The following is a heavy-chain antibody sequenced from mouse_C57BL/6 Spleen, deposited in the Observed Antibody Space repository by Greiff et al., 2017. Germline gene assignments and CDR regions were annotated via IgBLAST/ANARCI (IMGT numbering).Heavy chain of an antibody. D-gene: IGHD1-1*01. CDR1: GFNIKDYY. CDR2: IDPADGDT. V-gene: IGHV14-1*01. J-gene: IGHJ4*01. Sequence: VQLQQPGAELVRPGASVKLSCTASGFNIKDYYMHWVKQRPEQGLEWIGRIDPADGDTEYAPKFKGKATMTADTSSNTAYMQLSSLTSEDTAVYYCTITTVYYYAMDYWGQGTTVTVSS. CDR3: TITTVYYYAMDY.